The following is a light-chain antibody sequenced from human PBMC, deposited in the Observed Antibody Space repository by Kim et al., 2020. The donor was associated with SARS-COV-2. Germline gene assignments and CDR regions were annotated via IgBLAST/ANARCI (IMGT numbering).Light chain of an antibody. CDR1: QSLSSN. Sequence: VSPGETATLSCRASQSLSSNLAWYQQKPGQAPRLLIYGASARATGIPARFSGSGSGTEFTLTITSLQSEELAVYYCQQYNKWPMYTFGQGTKLEIK. V-gene: IGKV3-15*01. J-gene: IGKJ2*01. CDR3: QQYNKWPMYT. CDR2: GAS.